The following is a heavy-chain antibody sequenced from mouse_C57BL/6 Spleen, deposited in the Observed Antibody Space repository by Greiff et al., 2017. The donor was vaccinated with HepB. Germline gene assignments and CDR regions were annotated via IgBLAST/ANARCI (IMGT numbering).Heavy chain of an antibody. CDR2: IDPETGGT. D-gene: IGHD4-1*01. Sequence: QVQLKESGAELVRPGASVTLSCKASGYTFTDYEMHWVKQTPVHGLEWIGAIDPETGGTAYNQKFKGKAILTADKSSSTAYMELRSLTSEDSAVYYCTITGTGYFDVWGTGTTVTVSS. V-gene: IGHV1-15*01. CDR3: TITGTGYFDV. J-gene: IGHJ1*03. CDR1: GYTFTDYE.